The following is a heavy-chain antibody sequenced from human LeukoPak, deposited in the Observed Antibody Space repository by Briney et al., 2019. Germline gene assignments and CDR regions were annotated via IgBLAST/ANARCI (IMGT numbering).Heavy chain of an antibody. D-gene: IGHD3-22*01. Sequence: PSETLSLTCTVSGGSISSSSYYWGWIRQPPGKGLEWIGSIYYSGSTYYNPSLKSRVTISVDTSKNQFSLRLSSVTAADTAVYYCASNPIYYYVSSGFSSCFDPWGRGTLVTVSS. CDR2: IYYSGST. J-gene: IGHJ5*02. CDR1: GGSISSSSYY. V-gene: IGHV4-39*01. CDR3: ASNPIYYYVSSGFSSCFDP.